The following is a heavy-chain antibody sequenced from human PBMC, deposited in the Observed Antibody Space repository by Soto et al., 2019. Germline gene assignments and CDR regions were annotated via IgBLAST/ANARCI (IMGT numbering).Heavy chain of an antibody. CDR3: ARDLGSSYYFDY. CDR1: GYTFTSYG. D-gene: IGHD6-6*01. J-gene: IGHJ4*02. V-gene: IGHV1-18*04. CDR2: ISAYNGNR. Sequence: ASVKVSCKASGYTFTSYGFSWVRQAPGQGLEWMGWISAYNGNRNYAQNLQGRVTMTTDTSTSTAYMELRSLRSDDTAVYYCARDLGSSYYFDYWGQGSLVTVYS.